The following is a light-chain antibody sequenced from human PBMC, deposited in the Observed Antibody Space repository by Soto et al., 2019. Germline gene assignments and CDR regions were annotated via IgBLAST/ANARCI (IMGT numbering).Light chain of an antibody. CDR2: DAS. CDR1: QSVSSY. CDR3: HQRSSWPRGT. Sequence: EIVLTQSPATLSLSPGERATLSCRASQSVSSYLAWYQQKPGQAPRLLIHDASHRATGIPARFSGSGSGTDFTLTIRSLEPEYFALYFCHQRSSWPRGTFGQGTKLEIK. J-gene: IGKJ2*02. V-gene: IGKV3-11*01.